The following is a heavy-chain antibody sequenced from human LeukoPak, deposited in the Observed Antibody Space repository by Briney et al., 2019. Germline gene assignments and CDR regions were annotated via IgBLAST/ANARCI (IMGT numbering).Heavy chain of an antibody. CDR1: GYTFTSYY. D-gene: IGHD5-18*01. CDR2: INPSGGST. J-gene: IGHJ6*02. Sequence: ASVKVFCKASGYTFTSYYMHWVRQAHGQGLEWMGLINPSGGSTSYAQKFQGRVTMTRDTSTSTVYMELSSLRSEDTAVYYCARGVGYSYGQGPCGMDVWGQGTTVTVSS. V-gene: IGHV1-46*01. CDR3: ARGVGYSYGQGPCGMDV.